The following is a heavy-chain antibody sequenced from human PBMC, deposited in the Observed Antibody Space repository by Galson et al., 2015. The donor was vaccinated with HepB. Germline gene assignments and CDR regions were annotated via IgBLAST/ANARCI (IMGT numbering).Heavy chain of an antibody. J-gene: IGHJ4*02. CDR1: GFTFRTYN. CDR3: ARGMGDSDGYFDF. CDR2: IWYDGSNK. D-gene: IGHD2-21*01. V-gene: IGHV3-33*01. Sequence: SLRLSCAASGFTFRTYNIHWVRQAPGKGLEWVAVIWYDGSNKYYADSVRGRFTISRDNSNNTVHVQMNSLRAEDTGLYFCARGMGDSDGYFDFWGPGALVTGPS.